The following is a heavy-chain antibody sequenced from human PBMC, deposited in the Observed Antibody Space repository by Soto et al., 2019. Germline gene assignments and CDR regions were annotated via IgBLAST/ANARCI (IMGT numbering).Heavy chain of an antibody. Sequence: GASVKLCWEACRDGITNCYSRWPRQSPGQGLEWMGIINPSGGSTTYPQKFQGRVTMTRDTSTSTVHMELITLRSEDTAVYYCARSQVGRPLDVWGPATTVTAS. J-gene: IGHJ6*01. CDR1: RDGITNCY. CDR2: INPSGGST. CDR3: ARSQVGRPLDV. V-gene: IGHV1-46*01.